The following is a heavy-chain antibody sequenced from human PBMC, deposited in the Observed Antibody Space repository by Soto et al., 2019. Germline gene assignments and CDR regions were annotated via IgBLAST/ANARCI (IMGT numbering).Heavy chain of an antibody. J-gene: IGHJ4*02. Sequence: SETLSLTCTVSGGSISDYCWSWIRQSLGKGLEWIGHIYYTGGTNYNPSLKSRVTISIDTSKNQFSLKLNSVTAADTAVYYCARGYSYGFPIGYWGQGTLVTVSS. CDR2: IYYTGGT. V-gene: IGHV4-59*01. CDR1: GGSISDYC. D-gene: IGHD5-18*01. CDR3: ARGYSYGFPIGY.